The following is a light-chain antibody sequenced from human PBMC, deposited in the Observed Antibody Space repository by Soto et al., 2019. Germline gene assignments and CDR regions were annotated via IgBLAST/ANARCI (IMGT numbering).Light chain of an antibody. CDR3: LQDINYQWT. Sequence: IQMTQSPSSLSASVGDRVTITCRASQSISFYLNWYQQKPGNAPKVLIYAASSLQSGVPPRFSGSGSCTDITLDISSVQTEDSATYYCLQDINYQWTFGQGTKMDMK. CDR1: QSISFY. J-gene: IGKJ1*01. V-gene: IGKV1-6*02. CDR2: AAS.